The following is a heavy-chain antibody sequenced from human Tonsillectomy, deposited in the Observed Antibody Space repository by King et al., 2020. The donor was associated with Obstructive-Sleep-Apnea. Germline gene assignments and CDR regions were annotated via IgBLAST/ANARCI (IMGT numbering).Heavy chain of an antibody. D-gene: IGHD6-19*01. V-gene: IGHV3-30-3*01. J-gene: IGHJ3*02. CDR2: ISYDGNNK. CDR1: RFTFSSFS. CDR3: AKDIAVAGMVAFDI. Sequence: VQLVESGGGVVQPGRSLRLSCAASRFTFSSFSMHWVRRAPGKGLEWVAIISYDGNNKYYADSVKGRFTISRDNAKNSLYLQMNSLRAEDTALYYCAKDIAVAGMVAFDIWGQGTMVIVSS.